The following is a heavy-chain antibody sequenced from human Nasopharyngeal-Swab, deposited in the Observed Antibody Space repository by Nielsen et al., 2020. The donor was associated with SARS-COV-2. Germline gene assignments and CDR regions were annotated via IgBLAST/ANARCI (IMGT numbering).Heavy chain of an antibody. V-gene: IGHV3-33*06. CDR2: IWYDGSNK. Sequence: GGSLRLSCAASGFTFSSYGMHWVRQAPGKGLEWVAVIWYDGSNKYYADSVKGRFTISRDNSKNTLYLQMNSLRAEDTAVYYCAKDTYYDSSGYFLFGYAFDIWGQGTMVTVSS. CDR3: AKDTYYDSSGYFLFGYAFDI. D-gene: IGHD3-22*01. J-gene: IGHJ3*02. CDR1: GFTFSSYG.